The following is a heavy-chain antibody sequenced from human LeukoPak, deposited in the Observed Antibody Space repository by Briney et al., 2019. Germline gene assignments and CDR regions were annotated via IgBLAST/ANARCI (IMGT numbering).Heavy chain of an antibody. CDR3: ATSLFKVAANFDY. Sequence: PSVTLSLTCAVSGGSISSSSYYWGWIRQPPGKGLEWIGSIYYSGSTYYNPSLKSRVTISVDTSKNQFSLKLSSVTAADTAVYYCATSLFKVAANFDYWSQGALVTVSS. J-gene: IGHJ4*02. CDR1: GGSISSSSYY. D-gene: IGHD1-26*01. CDR2: IYYSGST. V-gene: IGHV4-39*01.